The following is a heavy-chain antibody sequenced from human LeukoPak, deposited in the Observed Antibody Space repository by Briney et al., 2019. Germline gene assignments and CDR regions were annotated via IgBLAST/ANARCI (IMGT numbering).Heavy chain of an antibody. V-gene: IGHV3-53*01. D-gene: IGHD3-10*01. CDR3: AREGSISGSYYNGFDY. Sequence: GGSLRLSCAASGFTVSSNYMSWVRQAPGKGLEWVSVIYSGGSTYYADSVKGRFTISRDNAKNSLYLQMNSLRAEDTAVYYCAREGSISGSYYNGFDYWGQGTLVTVSS. CDR1: GFTVSSNY. CDR2: IYSGGST. J-gene: IGHJ4*02.